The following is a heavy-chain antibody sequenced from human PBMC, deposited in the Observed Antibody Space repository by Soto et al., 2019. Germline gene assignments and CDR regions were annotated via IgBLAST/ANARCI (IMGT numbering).Heavy chain of an antibody. D-gene: IGHD2-2*01. CDR1: GYTFTGYY. J-gene: IGHJ6*02. CDR2: INPNSGGT. Sequence: ASVKVSCKASGYTFTGYYMHWVRQAPGQGLEWMGWINPNSGGTNYAQKFQGWVTMTRDTSISTAYMGLSRLRSDDTAVYYCARGDQLLAYYYYGMDVWGQGTTVTTSS. V-gene: IGHV1-2*04. CDR3: ARGDQLLAYYYYGMDV.